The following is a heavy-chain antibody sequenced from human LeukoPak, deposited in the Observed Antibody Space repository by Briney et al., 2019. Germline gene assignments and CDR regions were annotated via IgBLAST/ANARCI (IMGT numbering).Heavy chain of an antibody. CDR3: ARDSYYGSGSEDY. CDR2: MNPNSGNT. D-gene: IGHD3-10*01. Sequence: ASVTVSCKASGGTFSSYAISWVRQATGQGLEWMGWMNPNSGNTGYAQKFQGRVTMTRNTSISTAYMELSSLRSEDTAVYYCARDSYYGSGSEDYWGQGTLVTVSS. J-gene: IGHJ4*02. CDR1: GGTFSSYA. V-gene: IGHV1-8*02.